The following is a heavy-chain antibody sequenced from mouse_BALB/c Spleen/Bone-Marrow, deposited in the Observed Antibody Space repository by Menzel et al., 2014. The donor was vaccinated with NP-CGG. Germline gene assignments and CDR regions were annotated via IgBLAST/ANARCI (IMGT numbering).Heavy chain of an antibody. CDR2: IRSKSNNYAT. Sequence: EVQLVESGGGLVQPKGSLKLSCADSGFTFNTNAMNWVRQAPGKGLEWVARIRSKSNNYATYYADSVKDRFTISRDDSQSMLYLQMNNLKTEDTAMYYCVRGDDYDAWFTYWGQGTLVTVSA. CDR1: GFTFNTNA. V-gene: IGHV10S3*01. CDR3: VRGDDYDAWFTY. D-gene: IGHD2-4*01. J-gene: IGHJ3*01.